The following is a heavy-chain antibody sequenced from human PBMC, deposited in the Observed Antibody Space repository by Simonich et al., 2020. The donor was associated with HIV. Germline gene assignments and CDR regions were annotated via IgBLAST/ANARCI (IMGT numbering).Heavy chain of an antibody. Sequence: QVHLQQWGAGLLKPSETLSLTCAVYGGSFSGYYWNWIRQPPGKGLVGIGEIKHSGRTNYNPAPKRRVTISVDTSKNQFSLKLSSVTAADTAMYYCARRGGYNFDYWGQGTLVTVSS. V-gene: IGHV4-34*01. CDR1: GGSFSGYY. D-gene: IGHD5-12*01. CDR2: IKHSGRT. CDR3: ARRGGYNFDY. J-gene: IGHJ4*02.